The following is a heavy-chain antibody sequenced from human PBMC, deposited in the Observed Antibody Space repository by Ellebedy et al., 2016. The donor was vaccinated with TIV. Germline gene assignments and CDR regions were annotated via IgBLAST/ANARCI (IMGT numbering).Heavy chain of an antibody. D-gene: IGHD2-15*01. CDR3: ATQVVVAATGADY. CDR2: ISYDGSNK. Sequence: GESLKISXAASGFTFSSYWMHWVRQAPGKGLEWVAVISYDGSNKYYADSVKGRFTISRDNSKNTLYLQMNSLRAEDTAVYYCATQVVVAATGADYWGQGTLVTVSS. V-gene: IGHV3-30*03. J-gene: IGHJ4*02. CDR1: GFTFSSYW.